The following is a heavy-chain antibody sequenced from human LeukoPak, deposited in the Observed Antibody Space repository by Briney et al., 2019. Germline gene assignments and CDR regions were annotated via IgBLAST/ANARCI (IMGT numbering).Heavy chain of an antibody. Sequence: ASVKVSCKTSGYTFTGYYTHWVRQAPGQGLEWMGWINPKSGGASYPQKFQGRVSMTRDTSISTAYMELSRLRSDDTAVYYCVPSNNFYYFDYWGQGTLVTVSS. D-gene: IGHD1-1*01. V-gene: IGHV1-2*02. CDR2: INPKSGGA. CDR3: VPSNNFYYFDY. J-gene: IGHJ4*02. CDR1: GYTFTGYY.